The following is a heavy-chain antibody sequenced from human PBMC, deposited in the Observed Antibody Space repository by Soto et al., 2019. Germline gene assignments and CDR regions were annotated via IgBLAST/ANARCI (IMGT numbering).Heavy chain of an antibody. CDR2: TSYDGSDK. J-gene: IGHJ1*01. Sequence: ESGGGVVQPGTSLRVSCVGSGFPFRSYVIHWVRQAPGKGLEWVALTSYDGSDKYYGDSVRGRFTISRDNSRNTVDLQMDSLRLEDTALYYCARWGTTGGLDVWGQGTLVSVSS. D-gene: IGHD3-16*01. CDR3: ARWGTTGGLDV. V-gene: IGHV3-30*19. CDR1: GFPFRSYV.